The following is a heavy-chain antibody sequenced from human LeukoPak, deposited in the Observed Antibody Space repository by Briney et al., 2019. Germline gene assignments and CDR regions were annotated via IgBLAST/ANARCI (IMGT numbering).Heavy chain of an antibody. D-gene: IGHD4-17*01. J-gene: IGHJ4*02. CDR1: GFTFSSYW. CDR3: AEGSNSGESSF. Sequence: GGSLRLSCAASGFTFSSYWMSWVRQVPGKGPEWVANIKQDGSERYYVDSVKGRFIVSRDNAKNSLFLQMTSLRAEDTAMYYCAEGSNSGESSFWGQGTLVTVSS. CDR2: IKQDGSER. V-gene: IGHV3-7*01.